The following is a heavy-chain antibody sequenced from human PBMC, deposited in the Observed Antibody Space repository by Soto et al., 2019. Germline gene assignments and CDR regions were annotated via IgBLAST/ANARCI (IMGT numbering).Heavy chain of an antibody. CDR2: IYYSGST. CDR1: GGSIRSFY. CDR3: ARVKLAGRGRFHY. J-gene: IGHJ4*02. V-gene: IGHV4-59*08. D-gene: IGHD3-3*02. Sequence: SETLSLTCTVSGGSIRSFYWSWIRQPPGKGLEWIADIYYSGSTNYNPSLKSRVSISVDTPKNQFSLKLRSVTAADTAVYYCARVKLAGRGRFHYRGQGALVTVSS.